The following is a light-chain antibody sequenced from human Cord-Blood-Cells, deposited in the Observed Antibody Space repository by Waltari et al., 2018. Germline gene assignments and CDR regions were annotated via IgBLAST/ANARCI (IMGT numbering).Light chain of an antibody. CDR2: GNS. V-gene: IGLV1-40*01. Sequence: QSVLTQPPSVSGAPGQRVTISCTGSSSNIGAGYDVHWYQQLPGTAPKLLIYGNSNLPSGVPDRCSGSKSGTSASLAITGLQAEDEADYYCQSYDSSLSGVVFGGGTKLTVL. J-gene: IGLJ2*01. CDR1: SSNIGAGYD. CDR3: QSYDSSLSGVV.